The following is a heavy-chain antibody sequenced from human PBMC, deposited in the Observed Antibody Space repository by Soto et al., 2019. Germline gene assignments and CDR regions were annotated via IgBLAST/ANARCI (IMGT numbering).Heavy chain of an antibody. CDR2: LGTLVGDT. V-gene: IGHV3-13*01. Sequence: HPGGSLRLSCATSGFNFRMYDMHWLRQSAGECLDWLSALGTLVGDTYYGDPVKGRFFISRDDADSSLFLQMNSLRVEDTAVYYCARGSRRGSGSLRPGPSDIFDIWGQGTMVTVSS. CDR3: ARGSRRGSGSLRPGPSDIFDI. J-gene: IGHJ3*02. D-gene: IGHD3-10*01. CDR1: GFNFRMYD.